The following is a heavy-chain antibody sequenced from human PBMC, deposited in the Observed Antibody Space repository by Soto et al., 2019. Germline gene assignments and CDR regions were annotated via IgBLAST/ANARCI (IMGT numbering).Heavy chain of an antibody. J-gene: IGHJ4*02. Sequence: LSLTCIVSDGSISSYCWSWIRQPPGKGLEWIGNIYYSGSTNYNPSLKSRVTISVDTSKNQFSLKLNSVTAADTAVYFCARGYSADFDFWSASYYFDYWGQGTLVTVSS. CDR3: ARGYSADFDFWSASYYFDY. CDR2: IYYSGST. CDR1: DGSISSYC. V-gene: IGHV4-59*01. D-gene: IGHD3-3*01.